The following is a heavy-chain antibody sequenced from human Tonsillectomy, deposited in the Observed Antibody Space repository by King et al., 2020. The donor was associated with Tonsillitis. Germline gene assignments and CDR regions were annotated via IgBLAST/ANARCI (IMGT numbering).Heavy chain of an antibody. Sequence: VQLVESGGGLVQPGGPLRLSCSASGFTFSSYAMHWVRQAPGKGLEYVSAISSNGGTTYYADSVKGRFTISRDNSKNTLYLQMSSLRAEDTAVYYCVKGIAAAGTLVGAFDIWGQGTIVTVSS. D-gene: IGHD6-13*01. V-gene: IGHV3-64D*06. J-gene: IGHJ3*02. CDR2: ISSNGGTT. CDR1: GFTFSSYA. CDR3: VKGIAAAGTLVGAFDI.